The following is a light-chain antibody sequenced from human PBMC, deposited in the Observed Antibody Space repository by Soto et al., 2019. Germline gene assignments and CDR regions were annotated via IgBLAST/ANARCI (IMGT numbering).Light chain of an antibody. V-gene: IGLV2-23*01. CDR1: SSDVGSYNL. CDR3: CSYAGSSTHAV. CDR2: EGS. Sequence: QSALTQPASVSGSPGQSITISCTGTSSDVGSYNLVSWYQPHPGKAPKLMIYEGSKRPSGVSNRFSGSKSGNTASLTISGLQAEDEADYYCCSYAGSSTHAVFGGGTQLTVL. J-gene: IGLJ7*01.